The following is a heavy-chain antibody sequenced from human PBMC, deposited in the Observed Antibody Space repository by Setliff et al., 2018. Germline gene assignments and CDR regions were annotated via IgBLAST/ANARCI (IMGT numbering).Heavy chain of an antibody. D-gene: IGHD5-12*01. Sequence: ASVKVSCKASGYTFTSYAMHWVRQAPGQRLEWMGWINAGNGNTKYSQKFQGRVNITRDTSASTAYMELSSLRSEDTAVYYCARDPASSGYDTYYYYYYGMDVWGQGTTVTVSS. V-gene: IGHV1-3*01. CDR1: GYTFTSYA. CDR3: ARDPASSGYDTYYYYYYGMDV. CDR2: INAGNGNT. J-gene: IGHJ6*02.